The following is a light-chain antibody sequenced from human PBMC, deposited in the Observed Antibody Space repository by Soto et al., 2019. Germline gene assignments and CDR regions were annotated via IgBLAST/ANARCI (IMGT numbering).Light chain of an antibody. CDR1: QDIGYF. Sequence: DIQMTHSPSSLSASVVDRVTITCRASQDIGYFLTWYQQRPGKVPKLIIYSASSLFSGAPSRFSGSGSGTDFTLTIFNLQPDDVATYYCQKYESAPFTVGPGTRVEIK. V-gene: IGKV1-27*01. CDR2: SAS. J-gene: IGKJ3*01. CDR3: QKYESAPFT.